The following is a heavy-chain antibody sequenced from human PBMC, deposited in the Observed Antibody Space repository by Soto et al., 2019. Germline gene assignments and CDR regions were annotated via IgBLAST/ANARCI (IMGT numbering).Heavy chain of an antibody. D-gene: IGHD3-16*01. CDR3: ARVGWRGNAFDI. Sequence: EVQLVESGGGWIRPGGPLSFPCEASGFPSSSNTLNWSRQATGKGRGWVSSIDTAGDTYYSGSVKGRFTISRENAKNSLYLQMNSLRAGDTAVYYCARVGWRGNAFDIWGQGTMVIVSS. CDR2: IDTAGDT. J-gene: IGHJ3*02. V-gene: IGHV3-13*01. CDR1: GFPSSSNT.